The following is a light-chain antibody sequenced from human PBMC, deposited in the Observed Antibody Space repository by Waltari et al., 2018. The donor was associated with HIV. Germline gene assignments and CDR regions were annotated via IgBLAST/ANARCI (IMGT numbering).Light chain of an antibody. CDR3: CSYAGSSTLV. J-gene: IGLJ2*01. V-gene: IGLV2-23*02. Sequence: QSALTQPASVSGSPGQSITISCTGTSSDVGSYNLVSWYQQHPGKAPKLMIYAVSKRLSGVAYGFSGSKSGNTACRTIAGLQAEEEADYYCCSYAGSSTLVFGGGTKLTVL. CDR1: SSDVGSYNL. CDR2: AVS.